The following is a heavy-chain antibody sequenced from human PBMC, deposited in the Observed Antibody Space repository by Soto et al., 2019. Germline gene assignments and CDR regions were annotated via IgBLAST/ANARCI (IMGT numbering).Heavy chain of an antibody. CDR3: ARRRLVVTPLRLDYFYP. CDR2: IYYSGSA. CDR1: GGSITGGDNY. Sequence: QVQLQESGPGLVKPSQTLSLTCTVSGGSITGGDNYWSWLRQPPGRGLEWIGHIYYSGSANYNPSLKSPVPLSLAPSNTQFPLKVHSVTAADPAVYYCARRRLVVTPLRLDYFYPSGQGTLVTVSS. D-gene: IGHD2-21*02. J-gene: IGHJ4*02. V-gene: IGHV4-30-4*01.